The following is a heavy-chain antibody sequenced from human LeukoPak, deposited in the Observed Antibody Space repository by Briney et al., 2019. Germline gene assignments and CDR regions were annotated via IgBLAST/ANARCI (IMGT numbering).Heavy chain of an antibody. D-gene: IGHD5-18*01. CDR2: INHSGST. J-gene: IGHJ4*02. CDR3: ATGGYSYGYGGGY. Sequence: SETLSLTCAVYGGSFSGYYWSWIRQPPGKGLEWIGEINHSGSTNYNPSLKSRVTISVDTSKNQFSLKLSSVAAADTAVYYCATGGYSYGYGGGYWGQGTLVTVSS. CDR1: GGSFSGYY. V-gene: IGHV4-34*01.